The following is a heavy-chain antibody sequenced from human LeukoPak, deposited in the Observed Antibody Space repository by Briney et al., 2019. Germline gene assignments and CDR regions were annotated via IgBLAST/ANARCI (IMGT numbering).Heavy chain of an antibody. CDR2: IKTDGSDR. J-gene: IGHJ4*02. CDR3: IRDFLTVTTNDY. Sequence: GGSLRLSCVVSGVRFSDYWMHWVRKAPGEGLVWVSGIKTDGSDRRYADFVTGRFTISRDNAKNTLFLQMNSLRAEDTAVYYCIRDFLTVTTNDYWGQGTLVTVSS. D-gene: IGHD4-11*01. CDR1: GVRFSDYW. V-gene: IGHV3-74*01.